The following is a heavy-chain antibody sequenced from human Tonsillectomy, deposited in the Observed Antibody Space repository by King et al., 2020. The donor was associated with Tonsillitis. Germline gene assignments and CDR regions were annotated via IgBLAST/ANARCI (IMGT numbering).Heavy chain of an antibody. CDR3: ARDTLVFGGYYMDV. Sequence: QLQESGPGLVKPSETLSLTCTVSGGSISSYYWSWIRQPPGKGLEWIGYIYYSGSTNYNPSLKDRVTISVDTSKNQFSLKLSSVTAADTAVYYCARDTLVFGGYYMDVWGKGTTVTVSS. V-gene: IGHV4-59*01. CDR2: IYYSGST. D-gene: IGHD3-3*01. CDR1: GGSISSYY. J-gene: IGHJ6*03.